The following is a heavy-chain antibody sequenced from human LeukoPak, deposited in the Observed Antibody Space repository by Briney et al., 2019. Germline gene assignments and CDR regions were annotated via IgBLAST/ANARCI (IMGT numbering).Heavy chain of an antibody. CDR3: ARVVDGVTGADY. Sequence: PGGSLQLSCAASGFTFRSYPMIWVRQAPGKGLECVSYISGSGEYVKYADSVKGRFTISGDNGRNSIFLQMSSLRVDDTAVYYCARVVDGVTGADYWGQGALVIVSS. CDR2: ISGSGEYV. CDR1: GFTFRSYP. D-gene: IGHD3-9*01. J-gene: IGHJ4*02. V-gene: IGHV3-21*05.